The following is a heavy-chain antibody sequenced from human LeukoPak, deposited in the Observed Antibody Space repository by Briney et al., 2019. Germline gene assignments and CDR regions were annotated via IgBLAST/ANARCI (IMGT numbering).Heavy chain of an antibody. V-gene: IGHV3-53*01. CDR2: IYSGGST. CDR3: ARQTYCSSTSCYPLDYYYYMDV. CDR1: GFTVSSNY. Sequence: PGRSLRLSCAASGFTVSSNYMSWVRQAPGKGLEWVSVIYSGGSTYYADSVKGRFTISRDNSKNTLYLQMNSLRAEDTAVYYCARQTYCSSTSCYPLDYYYYMDVWGKGTTVTVSS. J-gene: IGHJ6*03. D-gene: IGHD2-2*01.